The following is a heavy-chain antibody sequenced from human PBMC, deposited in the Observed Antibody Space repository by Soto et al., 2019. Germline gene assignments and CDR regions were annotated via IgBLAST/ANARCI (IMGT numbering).Heavy chain of an antibody. CDR3: ARGRGGYGGYYYYYGMDV. V-gene: IGHV1-3*01. D-gene: IGHD5-12*01. CDR2: INAGNGNT. Sequence: GASVKVSCKASGYTFTGYAMHWVRQAPGQRLEWMGWINAGNGNTKYSQKFQGRVTITRDTSASTAYMELSSLRSEDTAVYYCARGRGGYGGYYYYYGMDVWGQGTTVTVSS. CDR1: GYTFTGYA. J-gene: IGHJ6*02.